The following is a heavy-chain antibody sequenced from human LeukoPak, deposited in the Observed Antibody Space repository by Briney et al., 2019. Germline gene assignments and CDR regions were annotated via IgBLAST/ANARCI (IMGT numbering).Heavy chain of an antibody. Sequence: GGSLRLSCAASGFTFSSYAMSWVRQAPGKGLEWVSAISGSGGSTYYGDSVKGRFTISRDNSKNTLYLQMNSLRVEDTAVYYCAKRPVIDPKSITGTKWTLDSWGQGTLVTVSS. V-gene: IGHV3-23*01. J-gene: IGHJ4*02. D-gene: IGHD1-7*01. CDR1: GFTFSSYA. CDR3: AKRPVIDPKSITGTKWTLDS. CDR2: ISGSGGST.